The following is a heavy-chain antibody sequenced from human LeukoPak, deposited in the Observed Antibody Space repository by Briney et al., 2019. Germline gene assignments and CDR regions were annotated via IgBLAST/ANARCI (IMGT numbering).Heavy chain of an antibody. Sequence: SETLSLTCAVYGGSFSGYFCIWIRQPPGKGLEWIGEINHSGRSNYNPSLKRRVTISADTSKNEFSLKLSSVTAADTAVYYCARGIAVADRNYYYYYYMDVWGKGTTVTISS. CDR1: GGSFSGYF. J-gene: IGHJ6*03. D-gene: IGHD6-19*01. V-gene: IGHV4-34*01. CDR2: INHSGRS. CDR3: ARGIAVADRNYYYYYYMDV.